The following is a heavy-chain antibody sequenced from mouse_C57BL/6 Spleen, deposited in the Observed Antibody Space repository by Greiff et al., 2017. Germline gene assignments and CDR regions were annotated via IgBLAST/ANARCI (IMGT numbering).Heavy chain of an antibody. Sequence: VQLVESGAELVRPGASVTLSCKASGYTFTDYEMHWVKQTPVHGLEWIGAIDPETGGTAYNQKFKGKAILTADKSSSTAYMELRSLTSEDSAVYYCTRDAAFAYWGQGTLVTVSA. CDR2: IDPETGGT. J-gene: IGHJ3*01. V-gene: IGHV1-15*01. CDR3: TRDAAFAY. CDR1: GYTFTDYE.